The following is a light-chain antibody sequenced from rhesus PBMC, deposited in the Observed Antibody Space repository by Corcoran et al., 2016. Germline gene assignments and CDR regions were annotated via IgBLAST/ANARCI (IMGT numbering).Light chain of an antibody. Sequence: SYXLTQAPSVSVSPGQTAKITCGGGNFGSEVVNWYQQKPPQAPVVVIYYDKERPSGIPERFSGSKSGNPATLTISGVEAGDEADYDCQVWHINSDQYIFGGGTRLXVL. CDR3: QVWHINSDQYI. CDR2: YDK. J-gene: IGLJ1*01. CDR1: NFGSEV. V-gene: IGLV3-44*01.